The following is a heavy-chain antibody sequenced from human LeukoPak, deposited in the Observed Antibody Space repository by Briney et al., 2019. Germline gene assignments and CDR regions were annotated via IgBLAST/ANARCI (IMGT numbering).Heavy chain of an antibody. D-gene: IGHD2-2*02. Sequence: EASVKVSCKASGGTFSSYAISWVRQSPGQGLEWMGGVIPIFGTANYAQKFQGRVTITADESTSTAYMELSSLRSEDTAVYYCARGSPYCSSTSCHKRTEYFQHWGQGTLVTVSS. J-gene: IGHJ1*01. CDR3: ARGSPYCSSTSCHKRTEYFQH. CDR1: GGTFSSYA. V-gene: IGHV1-69*13. CDR2: VIPIFGTA.